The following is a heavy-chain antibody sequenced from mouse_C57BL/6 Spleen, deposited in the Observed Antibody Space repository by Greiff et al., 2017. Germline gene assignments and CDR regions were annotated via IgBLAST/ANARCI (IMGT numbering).Heavy chain of an antibody. D-gene: IGHD2-5*01. CDR1: GFSLSTFGMG. V-gene: IGHV8-8*01. CDR3: ARTYYSNYPYAMDY. Sequence: QVTLKVSGPGILQPSQTLSLTCSFSGFSLSTFGMGVGWIRQPSGKGLEWLAHIWWDDDKYYNPALKSRLTISKDTSKNQVLLKIANVNTADTATDYCARTYYSNYPYAMDYWGQGTSVTVSS. J-gene: IGHJ4*01. CDR2: IWWDDDK.